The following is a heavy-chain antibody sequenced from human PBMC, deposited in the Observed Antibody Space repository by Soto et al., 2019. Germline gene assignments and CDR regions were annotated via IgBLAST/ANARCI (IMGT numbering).Heavy chain of an antibody. CDR2: IYKTEST. D-gene: IGHD2-21*02. V-gene: IGHV4-59*01. J-gene: IGHJ6*02. CDR1: GGSISGYY. Sequence: SETLSLTCTVSGGSISGYYWSWIRQPPGKGLEWIGYIYKTESTVYNPSIKSRVTKSVDTSKNQFSLKLNSVTAADTAVYYCARDLWGYCGTDCYPLDVWGQGTTVTVSS. CDR3: ARDLWGYCGTDCYPLDV.